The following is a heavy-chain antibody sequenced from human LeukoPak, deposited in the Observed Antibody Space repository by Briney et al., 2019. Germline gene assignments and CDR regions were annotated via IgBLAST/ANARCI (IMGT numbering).Heavy chain of an antibody. CDR1: GDSMSSGDYY. J-gene: IGHJ4*02. Sequence: SETLSLTCSVSGDSMSSGDYYWNWIRQHPDKGLEWIGYISYSGSTFYHPSLDRRLSISLDTSKNQFYLKLRSVTAADTAIYYCARDGVGSGLFDYWGQGTRVTVSS. D-gene: IGHD2-15*01. V-gene: IGHV4-31*03. CDR2: ISYSGST. CDR3: ARDGVGSGLFDY.